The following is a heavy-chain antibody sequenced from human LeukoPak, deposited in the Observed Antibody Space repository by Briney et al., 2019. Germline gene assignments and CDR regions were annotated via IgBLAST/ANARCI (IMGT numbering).Heavy chain of an antibody. Sequence: ASVKVSCKASGYTFTSYGISWVRQAPGQGLEWMGWISAYNGSTNYAQKLQGRVTMTTDTSTSTAYMELRSLRSDDTAVYYCAKEVSARFYYYYYGMDVWGQGTTVTVSS. CDR1: GYTFTSYG. CDR2: ISAYNGST. D-gene: IGHD5/OR15-5a*01. J-gene: IGHJ6*02. CDR3: AKEVSARFYYYYYGMDV. V-gene: IGHV1-18*01.